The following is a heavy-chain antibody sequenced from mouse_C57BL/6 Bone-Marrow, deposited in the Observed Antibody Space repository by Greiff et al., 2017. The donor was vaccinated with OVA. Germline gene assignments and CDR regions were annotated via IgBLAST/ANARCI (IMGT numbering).Heavy chain of an antibody. CDR2: ISNLAYSI. J-gene: IGHJ2*01. Sequence: EVMLVESGGGLVQPGGSLKLSCAASGFTFSDYGMAWVRQAPRKGPEWVAFISNLAYSIYYADTVTGRFTISRENAKNTLYLEMSSLRSEDTAMYYCARLPGVDYWGQGTTLTVSS. V-gene: IGHV5-15*01. CDR1: GFTFSDYG. D-gene: IGHD3-1*01. CDR3: ARLPGVDY.